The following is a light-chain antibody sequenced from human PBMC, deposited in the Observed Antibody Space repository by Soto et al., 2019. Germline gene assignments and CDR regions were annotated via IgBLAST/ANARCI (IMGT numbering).Light chain of an antibody. CDR2: AAS. V-gene: IGKV1-8*01. CDR1: QGISSY. Sequence: AIRMTQSPSSLSASTGDRVTITCRASQGISSYLAWYQQKPGKAPKLLIYAASTLQSGVPSRFSGSGSGTDFPLTIVCLQSQDFATYYCQQYYSYPPFTFGLGTKVDIK. J-gene: IGKJ3*01. CDR3: QQYYSYPPFT.